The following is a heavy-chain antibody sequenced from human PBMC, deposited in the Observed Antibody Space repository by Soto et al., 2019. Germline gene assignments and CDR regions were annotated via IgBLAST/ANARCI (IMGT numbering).Heavy chain of an antibody. CDR1: GGSMSSYY. Sequence: KASETLSLTCTVSGGSMSSYYWTWIRQPAGKGLEWIGRVYSSGGTHYNPSLKSRVTISIDTSKNQFSLGLLSVTDADTAVYFCARGQRFSDWFDPWGQGTLVTVSS. V-gene: IGHV4-4*07. D-gene: IGHD3-3*01. CDR3: ARGQRFSDWFDP. J-gene: IGHJ5*02. CDR2: VYSSGGT.